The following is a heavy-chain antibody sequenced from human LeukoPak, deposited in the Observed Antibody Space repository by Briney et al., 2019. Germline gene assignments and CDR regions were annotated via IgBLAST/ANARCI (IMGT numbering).Heavy chain of an antibody. V-gene: IGHV3-30*04. Sequence: PGGSLRLSCAASGFTFSSYAMHWVRQAPGKGLEWVAVISYDGSNKYYADSVKGRFTISRDNSRNTLYLQMNSLRAEDTAVYYCAKGSSYYYGSGTDDYWGQGTLVTVSS. CDR2: ISYDGSNK. D-gene: IGHD3-10*01. CDR3: AKGSSYYYGSGTDDY. CDR1: GFTFSSYA. J-gene: IGHJ4*02.